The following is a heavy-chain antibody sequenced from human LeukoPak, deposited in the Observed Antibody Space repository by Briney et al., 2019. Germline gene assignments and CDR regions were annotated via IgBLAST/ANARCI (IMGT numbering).Heavy chain of an antibody. CDR2: INPNSGGT. D-gene: IGHD6-19*01. J-gene: IGHJ3*02. CDR1: GYTFTGYY. V-gene: IGHV1-2*02. Sequence: ASVKVSCKASGYTFTGYYMHWVRQAPGQGLEWMGWINPNSGGTNYAQKFQGRVTMTRDTSISTAYMELSRLRSDDTAVYYCGTFGYSSGRIDAFDIWGQGTMVTVSS. CDR3: GTFGYSSGRIDAFDI.